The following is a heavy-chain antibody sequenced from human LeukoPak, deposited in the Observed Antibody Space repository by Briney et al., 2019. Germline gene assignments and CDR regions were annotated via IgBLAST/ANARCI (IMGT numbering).Heavy chain of an antibody. D-gene: IGHD3-9*01. CDR2: ISAYNGNT. V-gene: IGHV1-18*01. CDR1: GYTFTSYG. J-gene: IGHJ3*02. CDR3: ARDHYDILTGYPLDAFDI. Sequence: ASVKVSCKASGYTFTSYGISWVRQATGQGLEWMGWISAYNGNTNYAQKLQGRVTMTTDTSTSTAYMELRSLRSDDTAVYYCARDHYDILTGYPLDAFDIWGQGTMVTVSS.